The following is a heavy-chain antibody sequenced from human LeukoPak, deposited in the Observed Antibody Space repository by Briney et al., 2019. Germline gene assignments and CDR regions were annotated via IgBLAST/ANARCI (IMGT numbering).Heavy chain of an antibody. D-gene: IGHD6-19*01. CDR1: GGTFSSYA. CDR2: IIPIFGTA. J-gene: IGHJ3*02. CDR3: AMRAVAGPPPDAFDI. V-gene: IGHV1-69*13. Sequence: SVKVSCKASGGTFSSYAISWVRQAPGQGLEWMGGIIPIFGTANYAQKFQGRVTITADESTSTAYMELSSLRSEDTAVYYCAMRAVAGPPPDAFDIWGQGTMVTLSS.